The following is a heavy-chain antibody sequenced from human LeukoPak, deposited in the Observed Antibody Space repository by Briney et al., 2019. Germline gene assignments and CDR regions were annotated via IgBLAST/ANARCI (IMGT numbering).Heavy chain of an antibody. J-gene: IGHJ4*02. CDR1: GGSFSDSY. CDR3: ARGSNSVAY. V-gene: IGHV4-34*01. D-gene: IGHD4-23*01. Sequence: PSETLSLTCAAYGGSFSDSYWSWIRQPPGEGLEWVGEISHSGDTNYNPSLKSRVTISVDTSKNQFSLNLSSVTAADTAVYYCARGSNSVAYWGQGTLVTVSS. CDR2: ISHSGDT.